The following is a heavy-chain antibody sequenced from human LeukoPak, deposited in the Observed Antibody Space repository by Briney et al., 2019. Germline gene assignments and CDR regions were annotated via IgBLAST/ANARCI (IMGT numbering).Heavy chain of an antibody. J-gene: IGHJ4*02. V-gene: IGHV4-4*02. D-gene: IGHD4-11*01. CDR3: ARSEDSNSPFDY. Sequence: SGTLSLTCAVSGGSISCSNWWSWVRQPPGKGLEWIGEIYHSGSTYYNPSLKSRVTISVDTSKNQFSLKLSSVTAADTAVYYCARSEDSNSPFDYWGQGTLVTVSS. CDR1: GGSISCSNW. CDR2: IYHSGST.